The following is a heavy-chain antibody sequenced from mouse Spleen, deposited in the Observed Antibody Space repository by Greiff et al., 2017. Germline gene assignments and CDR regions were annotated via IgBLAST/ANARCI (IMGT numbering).Heavy chain of an antibody. CDR1: GYSFTGYY. Sequence: EVKVVESGPELVKPGASVKISCKASGYSFTGYYMNWVKQSPEKSLEWIGEINPSTGGTTYNQKFKAKATLTVDKSSSTAYMQLKSLTSEDSAVYYCAREPFAYWGQGTLVTVSA. CDR3: AREPFAY. J-gene: IGHJ3*01. V-gene: IGHV1-42*01. CDR2: INPSTGGT.